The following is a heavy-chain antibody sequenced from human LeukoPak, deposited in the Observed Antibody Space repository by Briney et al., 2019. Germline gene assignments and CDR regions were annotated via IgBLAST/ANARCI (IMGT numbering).Heavy chain of an antibody. CDR2: IYYSGST. V-gene: IGHV4-59*08. Sequence: PSETLSLTRTVSGGSISSYYWSWIRQPPGKGLEWIGYIYYSGSTNYNPSLKSRVTISVDTSKNQFSLKLSSVTAADTAVYYCARRREDWFDPWGQGTLVTVSS. CDR3: ARRREDWFDP. CDR1: GGSISSYY. J-gene: IGHJ5*02.